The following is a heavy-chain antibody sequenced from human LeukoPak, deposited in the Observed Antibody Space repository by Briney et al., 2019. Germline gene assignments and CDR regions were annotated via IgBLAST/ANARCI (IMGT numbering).Heavy chain of an antibody. CDR1: GFTFDDYA. CDR3: ARVRGLWFENDAFDI. D-gene: IGHD3-10*01. CDR2: ISWNSGSI. Sequence: GGSLRLSCAASGFTFDDYAMHWVRQAPGKGLEWVSGISWNSGSIGYADSVKGRFTISRDNAKNSLYLQMNSLRAEDTALYYCARVRGLWFENDAFDIWGQGTMVTVSS. V-gene: IGHV3-9*01. J-gene: IGHJ3*02.